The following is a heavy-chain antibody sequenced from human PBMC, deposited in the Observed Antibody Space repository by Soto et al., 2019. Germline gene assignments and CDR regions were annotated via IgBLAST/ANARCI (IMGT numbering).Heavy chain of an antibody. CDR3: ALWGGGYDLGY. J-gene: IGHJ4*02. CDR1: GFSLSTSGVG. CDR2: SYWDDDK. Sequence: QITLKESGPTLVNPTQTLTLTCTFSGFSLSTSGVGVGWIRQPPGKALEWLALSYWDDDKRYSPSLKSRLTTTKDTSKHQVVLTMTNMDPVDTATYCCALWGGGYDLGYWGQGTLVTVSS. D-gene: IGHD5-12*01. V-gene: IGHV2-5*02.